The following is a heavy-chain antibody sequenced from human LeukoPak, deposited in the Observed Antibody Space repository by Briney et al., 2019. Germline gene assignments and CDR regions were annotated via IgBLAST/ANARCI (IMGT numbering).Heavy chain of an antibody. Sequence: NPSETLSLTCTVSGGSISSYYWSWLRQPPGKGLEWIGYIYYSGSTNYNPSLKSRVTISVDTSKNQFSLKLSSVTAADTAVYYCARVPYGSGSYYPYYMDVWGKGTTVTVSS. CDR1: GGSISSYY. CDR3: ARVPYGSGSYYPYYMDV. J-gene: IGHJ6*03. V-gene: IGHV4-59*01. CDR2: IYYSGST. D-gene: IGHD3-10*01.